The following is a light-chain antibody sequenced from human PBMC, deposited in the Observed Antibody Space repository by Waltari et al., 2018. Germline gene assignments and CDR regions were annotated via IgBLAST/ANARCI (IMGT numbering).Light chain of an antibody. Sequence: DIQMSQSPSSLSASVGDTVTITCRASQSINNWLAWYQQKPGKAPKLLIYQASSLQHGVTSRFSGSGSGTHFSLIINSLQPEDFATFFCLQYNSSPYTFGQGTKVEI. V-gene: IGKV1-12*01. J-gene: IGKJ2*01. CDR3: LQYNSSPYT. CDR1: QSINNW. CDR2: QAS.